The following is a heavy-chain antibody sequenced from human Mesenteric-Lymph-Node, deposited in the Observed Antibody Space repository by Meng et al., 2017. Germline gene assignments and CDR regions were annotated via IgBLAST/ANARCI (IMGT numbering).Heavy chain of an antibody. CDR2: VYHRGDT. D-gene: IGHD5-18*01. Sequence: QVRLQESGPGLVKPSGTLSLNCTVSGDSISSDIWWSWVRQPPGKGLEWIGEVYHRGDTNYNPSLKSRVTISVDTSNNQFSLKLSSVTAADTAVYYCARVGWRQWSFDLWGRGTLVTVSS. CDR1: GDSISSDIW. CDR3: ARVGWRQWSFDL. J-gene: IGHJ2*01. V-gene: IGHV4-4*02.